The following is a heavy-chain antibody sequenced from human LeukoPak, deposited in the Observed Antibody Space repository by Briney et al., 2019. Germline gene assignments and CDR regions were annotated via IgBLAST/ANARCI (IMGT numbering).Heavy chain of an antibody. J-gene: IGHJ4*02. V-gene: IGHV4-59*01. CDR1: GGXISSYY. CDR2: IYYSGST. D-gene: IGHD2-8*02. Sequence: SETLSLTCTVSGGXISSYYWSWIRQPPGKGLEWIGYIYYSGSTNYNPSLKSRVTISVDTSKNQFSLKLSSVTAADTAVYYCARAPVVYYFDYWGQGTLVTVSS. CDR3: ARAPVVYYFDY.